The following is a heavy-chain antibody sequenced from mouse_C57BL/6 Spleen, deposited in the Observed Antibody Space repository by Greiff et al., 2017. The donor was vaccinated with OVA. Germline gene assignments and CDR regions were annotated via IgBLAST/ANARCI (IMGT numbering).Heavy chain of an antibody. CDR1: GFTFSDYY. CDR2: INYDGSST. Sequence: EVQRVESEGGLVQPGSSMKLSCTASGFTFSDYYMAWVRQVPEKGLEWVANINYDGSSTYYLDSLKSRFIISRDNAKNILYLQMSSLKSEDTATYYCAREGPYSNYYCDYWGQGTTLTVSS. D-gene: IGHD2-5*01. J-gene: IGHJ2*01. V-gene: IGHV5-16*01. CDR3: AREGPYSNYYCDY.